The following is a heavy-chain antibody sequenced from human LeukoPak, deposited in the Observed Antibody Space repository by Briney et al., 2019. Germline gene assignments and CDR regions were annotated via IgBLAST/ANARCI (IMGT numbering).Heavy chain of an antibody. CDR2: IWYDGSNK. Sequence: GGSLRLSCAASGFTFSSYGMPWVRQAPGKGLEWVAVIWYDGSNKYYAESVKGRFTISRDNSKNTLYLQMNSLRAEDTAVYYCARGRLPYCGGDCSAFDYWGQGTLVTVSS. J-gene: IGHJ4*02. V-gene: IGHV3-33*01. D-gene: IGHD2-21*02. CDR1: GFTFSSYG. CDR3: ARGRLPYCGGDCSAFDY.